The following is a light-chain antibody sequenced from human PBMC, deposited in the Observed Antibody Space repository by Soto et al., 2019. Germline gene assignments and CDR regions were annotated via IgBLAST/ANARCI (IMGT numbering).Light chain of an antibody. J-gene: IGKJ5*01. CDR1: LRVSTN. CDR2: GAS. V-gene: IGKV3-15*01. Sequence: EIVLTQPPATLSVFPGARTTLSCKATLRVSTNLARYQQKPGQAPRILIYGASTRATGIPARFSGRGSGTEFTLTISSLQSEDFAVYYCQQYNNWPLYTFGQGTRLEIK. CDR3: QQYNNWPLYT.